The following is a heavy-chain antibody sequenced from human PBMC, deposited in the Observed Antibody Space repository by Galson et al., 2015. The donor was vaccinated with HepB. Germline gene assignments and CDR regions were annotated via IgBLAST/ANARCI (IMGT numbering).Heavy chain of an antibody. CDR1: GFTVSSNY. CDR3: ARDPARGVFNPRVDV. D-gene: IGHD3-10*01. V-gene: IGHV3-33*08. J-gene: IGHJ6*02. CDR2: IWYDGSNK. Sequence: SLRLSCAASGFTVSSNYMSWVRQAPGKGLEWVAVIWYDGSNKYYADSVKGRFTISRGNSKNTLYLQMNSLRAEDTAVYYCARDPARGVFNPRVDVWGQGTTVTVSS.